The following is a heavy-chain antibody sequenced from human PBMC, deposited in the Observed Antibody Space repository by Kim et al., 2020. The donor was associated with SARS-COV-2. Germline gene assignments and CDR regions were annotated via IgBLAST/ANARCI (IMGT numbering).Heavy chain of an antibody. J-gene: IGHJ3*02. V-gene: IGHV5-51*07. D-gene: IGHD3-10*01. CDR2: IYPGDSDT. Sequence: GESLKISCKGSGYSFTSYWIGWVHQMPGKGLEWMGIIYPGDSDTRYSPSFQGQVTISADKSISTAYLQWSSLKASDTAMYYCARSSMVRGVIRLPDAFDIWGQGTMVTVSS. CDR1: GYSFTSYW. CDR3: ARSSMVRGVIRLPDAFDI.